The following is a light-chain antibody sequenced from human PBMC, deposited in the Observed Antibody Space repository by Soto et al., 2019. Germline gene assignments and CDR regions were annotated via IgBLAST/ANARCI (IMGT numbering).Light chain of an antibody. Sequence: EVVITQSPATLSVSPGERATLSCRASQSVSSSLAWYQHRPGQAPRLLIYGASTRATGIPARFSGSGSGTDFTLTISNLQSEDFAVYYCQQHYKWPPWTFGQGTKVDIK. CDR2: GAS. J-gene: IGKJ1*01. V-gene: IGKV3-15*01. CDR1: QSVSSS. CDR3: QQHYKWPPWT.